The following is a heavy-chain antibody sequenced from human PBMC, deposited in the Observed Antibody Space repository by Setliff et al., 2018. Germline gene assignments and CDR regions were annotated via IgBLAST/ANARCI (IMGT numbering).Heavy chain of an antibody. Sequence: SVKVSCKASGGTFSSYAISWVRQAPGQGLEWMGGIIPILGIANYAQKFQGRVTITADKSTSTAYMARSSLRSEDTAVYYCAKGGAGPKGRIGARMEPRDNWFDPWGQGTLVTVSS. D-gene: IGHD1-1*01. J-gene: IGHJ5*02. CDR3: AKGGAGPKGRIGARMEPRDNWFDP. CDR2: IIPILGIA. CDR1: GGTFSSYA. V-gene: IGHV1-69*10.